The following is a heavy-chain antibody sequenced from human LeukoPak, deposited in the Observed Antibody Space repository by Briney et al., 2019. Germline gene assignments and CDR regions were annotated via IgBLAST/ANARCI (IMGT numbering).Heavy chain of an antibody. Sequence: PGGSLRLSCAASGFTFSSYAMSWVRQAPGKGLEWVSTISGSSGSTYQTDSMKGRFTISRDNSKNTLYLQMDSLRAEDTAIYYCAKSIVVVPAAGDAFDIWGQGTMVTVSS. CDR1: GFTFSSYA. CDR2: ISGSSGST. J-gene: IGHJ3*02. D-gene: IGHD2-2*01. CDR3: AKSIVVVPAAGDAFDI. V-gene: IGHV3-23*01.